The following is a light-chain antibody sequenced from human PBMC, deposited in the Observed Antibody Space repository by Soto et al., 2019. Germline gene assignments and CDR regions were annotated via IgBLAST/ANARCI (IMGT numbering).Light chain of an antibody. CDR1: QSVNTN. J-gene: IGKJ5*01. Sequence: EIVLTQSPGTLSLSPGERATLSCRASQSVNTNLAWYQQKPGQAPRLLISGASSRATRIPDRFSGSGSGTDFTLTISRLEPEDFALYYCQQYGHSPITFGQGTRLEIK. V-gene: IGKV3-20*01. CDR3: QQYGHSPIT. CDR2: GAS.